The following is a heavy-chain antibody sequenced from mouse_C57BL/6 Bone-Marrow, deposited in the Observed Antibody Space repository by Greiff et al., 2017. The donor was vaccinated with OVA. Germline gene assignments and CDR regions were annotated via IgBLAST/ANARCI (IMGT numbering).Heavy chain of an antibody. CDR3: VRQRYGNPFAY. Sequence: GGGLVQPKGSLKLSCAASGFSFNTYAMNWVRQAPGKGLEWVARIRSKSTNYATYYADSVKDRFTIARYDSESMLYLQMNNLKAEDTAMYYCVRQRYGNPFAYWGQGTLVTVSA. D-gene: IGHD2-10*02. CDR1: GFSFNTYA. CDR2: IRSKSTNYAT. J-gene: IGHJ3*01. V-gene: IGHV10-1*01.